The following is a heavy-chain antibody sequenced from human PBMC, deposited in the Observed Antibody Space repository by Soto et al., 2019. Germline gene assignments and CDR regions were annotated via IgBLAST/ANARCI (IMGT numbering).Heavy chain of an antibody. CDR2: ITTKANNYAT. CDR1: GFTFSGSV. J-gene: IGHJ3*02. CDR3: SVYGINWDHAFDI. D-gene: IGHD1-1*01. Sequence: GGCLRLSCAASGFTFSGSVMHWVRQASGKGLEWVGRITTKANNYATAYAASVKGRFTISGDDSKNTAYLHMNSLKTEDSAVYYCSVYGINWDHAFDICGQGTMVTVSS. V-gene: IGHV3-73*01.